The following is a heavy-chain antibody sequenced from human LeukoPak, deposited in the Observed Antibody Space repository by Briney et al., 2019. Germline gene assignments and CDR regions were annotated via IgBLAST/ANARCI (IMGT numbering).Heavy chain of an antibody. CDR2: IYYSGST. V-gene: IGHV4-59*01. Sequence: SETLSLTCTVFGGSISSYYWSWIRQPPGKGLEWIGYIYYSGSTNYNPSLKSRVTISVDTSKNQFSLKLSSVTAADTAVYYCARDNDFWSGYYNIFETWGQGTLVTVSS. D-gene: IGHD3-3*01. CDR1: GGSISSYY. CDR3: ARDNDFWSGYYNIFET. J-gene: IGHJ5*02.